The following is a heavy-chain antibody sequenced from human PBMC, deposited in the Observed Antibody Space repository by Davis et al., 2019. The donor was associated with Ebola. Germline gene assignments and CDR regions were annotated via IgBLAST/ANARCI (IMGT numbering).Heavy chain of an antibody. CDR2: ISVGSDKS. CDR1: GFIINGYG. CDR3: ALRNLGTYSGHFLAN. V-gene: IGHV3-48*02. Sequence: GESLKISCAASGFIINGYGLNWVRQAPGKGLEWVSFISVGSDKSYYADSVQGRFTISRDNAKNSLYLQMSSLRDEDTAVYYCALRNLGTYSGHFLANWGQGTLVTVSS. J-gene: IGHJ4*02. D-gene: IGHD1-26*01.